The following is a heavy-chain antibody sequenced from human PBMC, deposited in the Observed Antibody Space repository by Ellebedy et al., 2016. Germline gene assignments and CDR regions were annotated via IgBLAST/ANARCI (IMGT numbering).Heavy chain of an antibody. CDR1: GYTFTSYA. D-gene: IGHD2-15*01. V-gene: IGHV1-3*01. CDR3: ARDFGRVVVVAGYPITDY. J-gene: IGHJ4*02. Sequence: ASVKVSCKASGYTFTSYAMHWVRQAPGQRLEWMGWINAGNGNTKYSQKFQGRVTITRDTSASTAYMELSSLRSEDTAVYYCARDFGRVVVVAGYPITDYWGQGTLVTVSS. CDR2: INAGNGNT.